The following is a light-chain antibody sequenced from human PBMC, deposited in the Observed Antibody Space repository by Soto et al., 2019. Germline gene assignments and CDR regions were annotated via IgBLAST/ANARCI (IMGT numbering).Light chain of an antibody. Sequence: EIVLTQSPATLSLSPGERATLSCWVSQSVSNSLAWFQQRPGQAPRLLIYGASDRATGIPARFSGTGSGTDFTLTISSLEPEDFAVYYCQQRAKWPRTFGQGTKVEIK. CDR1: QSVSNS. CDR3: QQRAKWPRT. CDR2: GAS. J-gene: IGKJ1*01. V-gene: IGKV3-11*01.